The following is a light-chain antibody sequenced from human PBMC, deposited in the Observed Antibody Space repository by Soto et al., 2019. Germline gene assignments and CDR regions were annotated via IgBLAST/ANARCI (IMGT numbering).Light chain of an antibody. Sequence: IQMSQSPSSRSASVGDRVTITCRASQGISNYLAWYQQKPGKVPKVLIYDASSWAGGVPSRFTGSGSGTEFTLTISSLQSEDFAVYYCQQYNNWPFTFGGGTKVDIK. CDR1: QGISNY. CDR2: DAS. V-gene: IGKV1D-13*01. J-gene: IGKJ4*01. CDR3: QQYNNWPFT.